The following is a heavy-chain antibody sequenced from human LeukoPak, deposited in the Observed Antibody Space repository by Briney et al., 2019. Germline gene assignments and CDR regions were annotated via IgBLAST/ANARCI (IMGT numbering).Heavy chain of an antibody. CDR1: GGSFSSHH. CDR2: IYDTVEI. D-gene: IGHD5-18*01. CDR3: VTIKRGNIFGYFDF. Sequence: SETLSLTCTVSGGSFSSHHWGWIRQSPGRGLEWIGYIYDTVEIKDNPSLKSRISLSADTSKNQLSLSLRSATAADTAVYYCVTIKRGNIFGYFDFWGQGTLVTVAS. V-gene: IGHV4-59*11. J-gene: IGHJ4*02.